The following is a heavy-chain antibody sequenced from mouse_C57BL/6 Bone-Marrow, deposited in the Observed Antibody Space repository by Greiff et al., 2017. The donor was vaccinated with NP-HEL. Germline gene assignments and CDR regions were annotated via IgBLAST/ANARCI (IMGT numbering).Heavy chain of an antibody. CDR1: GFNIKDDY. V-gene: IGHV14-4*01. D-gene: IGHD2-1*01. CDR2: IDPENGDT. Sequence: EVQLVESGAELVRPGASVKLSCTASGFNIKDDYMHWVKQRPEQGLEWIGWIDPENGDTEYASKFQGKATITADTSSNTAYLQLSSLTSEDTAVYYCTTEGYGNYLYWYFDVWGTGTTVTVSA. J-gene: IGHJ1*03. CDR3: TTEGYGNYLYWYFDV.